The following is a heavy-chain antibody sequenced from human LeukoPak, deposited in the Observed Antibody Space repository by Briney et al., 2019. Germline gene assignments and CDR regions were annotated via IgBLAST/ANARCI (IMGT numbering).Heavy chain of an antibody. J-gene: IGHJ4*02. CDR2: IIPIFGTA. V-gene: IGHV1-69*05. CDR3: AGSYDSSGYYFSYFDY. D-gene: IGHD3-22*01. Sequence: SVKVSCKASGGTFSSYAISWVRQAPGQGLEWMGGIIPIFGTANYAQKFQGRVTITTDESTSTAYMELSSLRSEDTAVYYCAGSYDSSGYYFSYFDYWGQGTLVTVSS. CDR1: GGTFSSYA.